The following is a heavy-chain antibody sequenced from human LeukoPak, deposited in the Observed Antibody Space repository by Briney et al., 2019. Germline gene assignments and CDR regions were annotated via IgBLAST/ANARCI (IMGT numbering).Heavy chain of an antibody. CDR3: ASSGYRVVPAVADAFDI. D-gene: IGHD2-2*01. CDR1: GYTFTSYG. CDR2: ISAYNGNT. V-gene: IGHV1-18*01. J-gene: IGHJ3*02. Sequence: ASVKVSCKASGYTFTSYGISWVRQAPGQGLEWMGWISAYNGNTNYAQKLQGRVTMTTDTSTSTAYMELRSLRSDDTAVYYCASSGYRVVPAVADAFDIWGQGTTVTVSS.